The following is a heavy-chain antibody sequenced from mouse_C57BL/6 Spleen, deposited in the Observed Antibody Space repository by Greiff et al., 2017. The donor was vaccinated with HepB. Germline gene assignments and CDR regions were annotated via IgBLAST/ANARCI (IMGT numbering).Heavy chain of an antibody. CDR2: FLPGSGST. CDR3: ARRSYGSSQPFWFAY. CDR1: GYTFTGYW. V-gene: IGHV1-9*01. J-gene: IGHJ3*01. Sequence: QVQLQQSGAELMKPGASVKLSCKATGYTFTGYWIEWVKQRPGHGLEWIGEFLPGSGSTNHNEKFKGKATFTADISSNTAYMQLSSLTTEDSAIYYCARRSYGSSQPFWFAYWGQGTLVTVSA. D-gene: IGHD1-1*01.